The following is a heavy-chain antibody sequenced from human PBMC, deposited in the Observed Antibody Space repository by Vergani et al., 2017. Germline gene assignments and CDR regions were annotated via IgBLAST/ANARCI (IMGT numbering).Heavy chain of an antibody. Sequence: QVQLQQWGAGLLKPSETLSLTCSVYGGSFSGYYWSWIRQPPGKGLEWSVEINYSGSTNYNPSLKSRVTISVDTSKNQFSLKLSSVTAADTAVDYCAGVTTQSGRSNHWGQGTLVTVSS. J-gene: IGHJ5*02. CDR2: INYSGST. V-gene: IGHV4-34*01. D-gene: IGHD1-26*01. CDR3: AGVTTQSGRSNH. CDR1: GGSFSGYY.